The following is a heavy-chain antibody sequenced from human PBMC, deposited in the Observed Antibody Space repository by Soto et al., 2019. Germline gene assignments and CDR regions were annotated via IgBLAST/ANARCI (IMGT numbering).Heavy chain of an antibody. Sequence: PSETLSLTCAVYGGSFSGYYWSWIRQPPGKGLEWIGEINHSGSTNYNPSLKSRVTISVDTSKNQFSLKLSSVTAADTAVYYCARDPYSSGWYMGYYYYYGMNVWGQGTTVTVSS. D-gene: IGHD6-19*01. V-gene: IGHV4-34*01. CDR3: ARDPYSSGWYMGYYYYYGMNV. CDR1: GGSFSGYY. CDR2: INHSGST. J-gene: IGHJ6*02.